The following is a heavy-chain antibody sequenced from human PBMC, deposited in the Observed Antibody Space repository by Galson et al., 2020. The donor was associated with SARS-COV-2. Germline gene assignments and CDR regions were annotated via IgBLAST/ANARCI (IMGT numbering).Heavy chain of an antibody. D-gene: IGHD5-12*01. Sequence: SETLSLTCTVSGGSISSGGYYWSWIRQHPGKGLEWIGYIYYSGSTSYNPSLKSRLTISVDTSKNQFSLKLSSVTAADTAVYYCARDVGWLLLNYLDYWGQGTLVTVSS. V-gene: IGHV4-31*03. CDR1: GGSISSGGYY. CDR2: IYYSGST. CDR3: ARDVGWLLLNYLDY. J-gene: IGHJ4*02.